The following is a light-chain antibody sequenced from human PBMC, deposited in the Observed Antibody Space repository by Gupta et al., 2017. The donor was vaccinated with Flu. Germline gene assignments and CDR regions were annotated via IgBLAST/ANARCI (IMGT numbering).Light chain of an antibody. V-gene: IGKV3-20*01. CDR3: QQYGSSPYS. J-gene: IGKJ2*03. CDR2: GAS. Sequence: EIVLTQSPGSLSLSPGERATLSCRASQFVSSSYLAWYQQKPGQAPRLLIYGASSRATGIPDRFSGSGSGTDCTLTISRLEPEDFAVYYCQQYGSSPYSFGQGTKLEIK. CDR1: QFVSSSY.